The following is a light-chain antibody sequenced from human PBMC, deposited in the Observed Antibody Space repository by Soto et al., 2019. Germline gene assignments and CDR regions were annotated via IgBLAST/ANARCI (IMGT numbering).Light chain of an antibody. J-gene: IGLJ2*01. CDR1: NSNVVNNF. V-gene: IGLV1-51*01. CDR2: DTN. CDR3: GTWDYSMSAVV. Sequence: QSLLTHAPSVSPAPGQKITISFSGSNSNVVNNFVSWYQHLPGTAPKLIIYDTNKRPAGSPDLFSGSKSGTSSTLGITGLQTGDEADYFCGTWDYSMSAVVFGGGTK.